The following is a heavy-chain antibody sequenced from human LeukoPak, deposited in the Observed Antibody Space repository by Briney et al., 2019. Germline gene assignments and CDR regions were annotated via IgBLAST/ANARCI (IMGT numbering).Heavy chain of an antibody. CDR2: MSFDGFSK. V-gene: IGHV3-30*04. D-gene: IGHD3-22*01. J-gene: IGHJ3*01. CDR1: GNAFSNSI. Sequence: HPGRSLRLSCAASGNAFSNSIMHWVRQAPGKGLEWVSAMSFDGFSKYYADSLKGRLSISRDDSKNTVYLQMNSLRLEDTAVYYCAREGHTSGYCGTFDVWGQGTTVVVSS. CDR3: AREGHTSGYCGTFDV.